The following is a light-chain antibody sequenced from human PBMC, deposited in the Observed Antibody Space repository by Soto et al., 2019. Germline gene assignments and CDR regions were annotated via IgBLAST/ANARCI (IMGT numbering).Light chain of an antibody. CDR3: SSYAGSLYV. CDR1: SSDVGDYNY. J-gene: IGLJ1*01. V-gene: IGLV2-8*01. Sequence: QSVLTQPPSASGSPGQSVTISSTGTSSDVGDYNYVSWYQQHPGKAPKLMIYEVSKRPSGVPDRFSGSKSGNTASLTVSGLQAEDEADYYCSSYAGSLYVFGTGTKLTVL. CDR2: EVS.